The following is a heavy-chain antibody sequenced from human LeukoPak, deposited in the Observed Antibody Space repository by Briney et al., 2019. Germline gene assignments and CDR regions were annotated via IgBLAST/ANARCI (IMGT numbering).Heavy chain of an antibody. V-gene: IGHV4-59*01. CDR3: ARASWGHYMDV. CDR1: GGSISSYY. J-gene: IGHJ6*03. CDR2: IYYSGST. Sequence: SETLSLTCTVSGGSISSYYWSWIRQPPGKGLEWIGYIYYSGSTNYNPSLKSRVTISVDTFKNQFSLKLSSVTAADTAVYYCARASWGHYMDVWGKGTTVTVSS. D-gene: IGHD3-16*01.